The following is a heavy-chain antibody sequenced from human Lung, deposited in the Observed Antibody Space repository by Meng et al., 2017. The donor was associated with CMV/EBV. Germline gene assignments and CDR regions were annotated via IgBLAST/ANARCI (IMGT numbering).Heavy chain of an antibody. J-gene: IGHJ2*01. CDR2: INPNSGGA. Sequence: QGELGKYGGEVKKPGASVKVSGKASGYTFTGYNIHWVRQAPGQGLEWMGWINPNSGGANYAQKFQGRVTMTRDTSISTAYMELSRLRSDDTAVYYCAREGLVGDLRYFDLWGRGTLVTVSS. CDR3: AREGLVGDLRYFDL. D-gene: IGHD3-16*01. CDR1: GYTFTGYN. V-gene: IGHV1-2*02.